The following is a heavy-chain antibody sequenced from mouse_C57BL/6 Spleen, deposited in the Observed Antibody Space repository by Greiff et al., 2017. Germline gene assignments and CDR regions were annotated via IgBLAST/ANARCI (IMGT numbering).Heavy chain of an antibody. CDR3: ARGGYYYGSSFHWYFDV. D-gene: IGHD1-1*01. V-gene: IGHV1-55*01. Sequence: QVQLQQPGAELVKPGASVKMSCKASGYTFTSYWITWVKQRPGQGLEWIGDIYPGSGSTNYNEKFKSKATLTVDTSSSTAYMQLSSLTSEDSAVYYCARGGYYYGSSFHWYFDVWGTGTTVTVSS. CDR1: GYTFTSYW. J-gene: IGHJ1*03. CDR2: IYPGSGST.